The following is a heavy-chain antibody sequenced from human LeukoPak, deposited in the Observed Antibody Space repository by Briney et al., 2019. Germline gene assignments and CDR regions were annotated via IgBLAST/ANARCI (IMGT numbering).Heavy chain of an antibody. Sequence: GASVKVCCKASGGTFSSYAISWVRQAPGQGLEWMGGIIPIFGTANYAQKFQGRVTITADESTSTAYMELSRLRSEDTAVYYCARDHLLMVRGVMRYWGQGTLVTVSS. CDR2: IIPIFGTA. CDR1: GGTFSSYA. J-gene: IGHJ4*02. CDR3: ARDHLLMVRGVMRY. V-gene: IGHV1-69*13. D-gene: IGHD3-10*01.